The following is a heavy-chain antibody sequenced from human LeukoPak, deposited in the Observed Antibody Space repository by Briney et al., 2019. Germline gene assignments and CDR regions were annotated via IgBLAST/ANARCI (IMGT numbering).Heavy chain of an antibody. V-gene: IGHV3-73*01. D-gene: IGHD2-21*01. J-gene: IGHJ6*03. CDR3: AKDLFRGRSYPIARNYYYYMDV. CDR1: GFTFSGSA. Sequence: PGGSLRLSCAASGFTFSGSAMHWVRQASGKGLEWVGRIRSKANSYATAYAASVKGRFTVSRDDSKNTAYLQMNSLRAEDTAVYYSAKDLFRGRSYPIARNYYYYMDVWGKGTTVTVSS. CDR2: IRSKANSYAT.